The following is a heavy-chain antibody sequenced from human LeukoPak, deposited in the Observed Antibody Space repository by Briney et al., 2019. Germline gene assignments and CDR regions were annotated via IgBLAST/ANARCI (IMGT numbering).Heavy chain of an antibody. Sequence: SGGSLRLSCAASGFTFSSYAMSWVRQAPGKGPEWVSSLSGGGGDTYYADSVNGRFTISRDNSKKTLYLQMNSLRAEDTAVYYCAKDRYYDSRRAYDYWGQGTLVIVSS. CDR3: AKDRYYDSRRAYDY. D-gene: IGHD3-22*01. CDR1: GFTFSSYA. J-gene: IGHJ4*02. V-gene: IGHV3-23*01. CDR2: LSGGGGDT.